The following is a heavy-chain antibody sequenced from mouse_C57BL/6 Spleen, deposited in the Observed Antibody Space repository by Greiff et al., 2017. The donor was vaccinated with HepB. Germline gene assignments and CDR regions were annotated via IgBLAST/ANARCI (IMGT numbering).Heavy chain of an antibody. J-gene: IGHJ2*01. D-gene: IGHD4-1*01. Sequence: DVKLVGSGGGLVKPGGSLKLSCAASGFTFSDYGMHWVRQAPEKGLEWVAYISSGSSTIYYADTVKGRFTISRDNAKNTLFLQMTSLRSEDTAMYYCARTLWDDYFDYWGQGTTLTVSS. CDR3: ARTLWDDYFDY. CDR2: ISSGSSTI. V-gene: IGHV5-17*01. CDR1: GFTFSDYG.